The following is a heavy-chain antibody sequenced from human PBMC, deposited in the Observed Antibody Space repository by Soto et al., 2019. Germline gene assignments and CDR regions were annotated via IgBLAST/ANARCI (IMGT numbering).Heavy chain of an antibody. Sequence: SETLSLTCTVSSGSISTYYWSWIRQPPGKGLEWIGYIYYSGSTNYNPSLKSRVTISVDTSKNQFSLKLSSVTAADTAVYYCARRHLYYYYMEVWGKGTTVTVSS. CDR3: ARRHLYYYYMEV. J-gene: IGHJ6*03. V-gene: IGHV4-59*08. CDR1: SGSISTYY. CDR2: IYYSGST.